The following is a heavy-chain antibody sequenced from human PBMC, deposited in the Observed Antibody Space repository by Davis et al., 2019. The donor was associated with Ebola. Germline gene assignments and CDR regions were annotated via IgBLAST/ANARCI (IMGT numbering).Heavy chain of an antibody. CDR3: ARGPSTGNSFTY. D-gene: IGHD4-23*01. V-gene: IGHV3-7*01. Sequence: ESLETSCAAPGFTFSSYCMSWVRQAPGKGLEWVANIKQDGSEKYYVDSLKGRFTISRDNAKNLLSLQMNGLRAEDTAFYYCARGPSTGNSFTYWGQGTLVTVSS. CDR2: IKQDGSEK. J-gene: IGHJ4*02. CDR1: GFTFSSYC.